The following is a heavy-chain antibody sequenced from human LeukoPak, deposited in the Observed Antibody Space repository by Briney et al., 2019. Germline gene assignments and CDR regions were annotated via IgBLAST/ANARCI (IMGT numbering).Heavy chain of an antibody. V-gene: IGHV3-49*03. CDR2: IRSKAYGGTT. CDR3: TRDRAQQLGDY. CDR1: GFXFGDYA. Sequence: PGGSLRLSCTASGFXFGDYAMSWFRQAPGKGLEWVGFIRSKAYGGTTEYAASVKGRFTISRDDSKSIAYLQMNSLKTEDTAVYYCTRDRAQQLGDYWGQGTLVTVSS. D-gene: IGHD6-13*01. J-gene: IGHJ4*02.